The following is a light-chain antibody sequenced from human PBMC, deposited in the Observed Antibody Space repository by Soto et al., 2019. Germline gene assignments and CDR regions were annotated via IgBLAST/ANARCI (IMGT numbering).Light chain of an antibody. J-gene: IGLJ1*01. V-gene: IGLV2-14*01. CDR3: ASYASTTTLGV. Sequence: SVLNQPASVSGSPGQSITISCTGTRSDVGGYNYVSWYQQHPGKAPKLTIYDVTNRPSGVSNRFSGSKSGNTASLTISGLQAEDEADYYCASYASTTTLGVFGTG. CDR1: RSDVGGYNY. CDR2: DVT.